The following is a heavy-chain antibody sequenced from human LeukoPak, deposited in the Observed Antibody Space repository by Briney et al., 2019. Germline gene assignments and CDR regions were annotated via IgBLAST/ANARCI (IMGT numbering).Heavy chain of an antibody. D-gene: IGHD4-23*01. CDR2: ITPIFGAA. CDR3: ARDYGGNSVSPEPHFDY. J-gene: IGHJ4*02. Sequence: SVKVSCKASGGTFSSYPFTWARQAPGQGLEWMGEITPIFGAANYAQTFQGRVTITADESTSTVFMELSSLRSDDTAFYYCARDYGGNSVSPEPHFDYWGQGTLVTVSS. V-gene: IGHV1-69*13. CDR1: GGTFSSYP.